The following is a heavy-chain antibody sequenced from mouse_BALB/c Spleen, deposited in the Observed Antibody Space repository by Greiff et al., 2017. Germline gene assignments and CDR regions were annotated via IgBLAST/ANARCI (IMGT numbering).Heavy chain of an antibody. Sequence: EVHLVESGGGLVQPGGSLKLSCAASGFTFSSYGMSWVRQTPDKRLELVATINSNGGSTYYPDSVKGRFTISRDNAKNTLYLQMSSLKSEDTAMYYCARAPLYYDYAMDYWGQGTSVSVSS. D-gene: IGHD2-4*01. CDR1: GFTFSSYG. CDR3: ARAPLYYDYAMDY. CDR2: INSNGGST. J-gene: IGHJ4*01. V-gene: IGHV5-6-3*01.